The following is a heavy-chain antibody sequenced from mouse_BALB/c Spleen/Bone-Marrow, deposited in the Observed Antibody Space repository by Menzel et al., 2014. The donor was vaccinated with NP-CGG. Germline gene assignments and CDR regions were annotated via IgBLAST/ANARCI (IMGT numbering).Heavy chain of an antibody. J-gene: IGHJ4*01. CDR2: ISSGGST. CDR3: ARGDSSGYPYAMDY. D-gene: IGHD3-2*01. CDR1: GFTFSSYA. Sequence: VQLKESGGGLVKPGGSLKLSCAASGFTFSSYAMSWVRRTPEKRLEWVASISSGGSTYYPDSVKGRFTISRDNARNILYLQMISLRSEDTAMYYCARGDSSGYPYAMDYWGQGTSVTVSS. V-gene: IGHV5-6-5*01.